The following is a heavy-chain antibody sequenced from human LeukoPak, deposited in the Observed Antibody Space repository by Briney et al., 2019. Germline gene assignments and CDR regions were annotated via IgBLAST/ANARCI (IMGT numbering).Heavy chain of an antibody. J-gene: IGHJ4*02. Sequence: SETLSLTCSVSGASINSRGYYWSWIRQRLGKGLEWIGYISDSGSTAYNPSLKSRLTISVAMSESRFSLRLTSVTVADTAVYFCASHFDSVSSDYVDYWGQGTLVTVSS. CDR2: ISDSGST. CDR1: GASINSRGYY. V-gene: IGHV4-31*03. CDR3: ASHFDSVSSDYVDY. D-gene: IGHD3-22*01.